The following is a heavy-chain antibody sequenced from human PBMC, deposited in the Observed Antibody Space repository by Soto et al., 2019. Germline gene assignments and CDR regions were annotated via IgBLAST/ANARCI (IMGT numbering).Heavy chain of an antibody. J-gene: IGHJ6*02. D-gene: IGHD2-2*01. CDR2: IYYSGST. V-gene: IGHV4-59*01. CDR1: GGSISSYY. CDR3: ARDRGYCSSTSCYVNYYYYGMDV. Sequence: QVQLQESGPGLVKPSETLSLTCTVSGGSISSYYWSWIRQPPGKGLEWIGYIYYSGSTNYNPSLKRRVTISVDPSKNQFSLKPSSVTAADTAVYYCARDRGYCSSTSCYVNYYYYGMDVWGQGTTVTVSS.